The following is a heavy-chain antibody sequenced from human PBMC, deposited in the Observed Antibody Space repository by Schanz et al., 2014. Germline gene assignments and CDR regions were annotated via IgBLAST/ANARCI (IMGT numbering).Heavy chain of an antibody. Sequence: EVQLVESGGGLVQPGGSLRLSCAASGFTFSAYWMTWVRQAPGKGLDWVGIIKPDGSEKFYVDSVKGRFTISRDNAKNLMYLHLNALPPSPPSVYYCAREVGGSFGQHYWGQGALVTVSS. D-gene: IGHD1-26*01. CDR1: GFTFSAYW. J-gene: IGHJ4*02. CDR3: AREVGGSFGQHY. V-gene: IGHV3-7*01. CDR2: IKPDGSEK.